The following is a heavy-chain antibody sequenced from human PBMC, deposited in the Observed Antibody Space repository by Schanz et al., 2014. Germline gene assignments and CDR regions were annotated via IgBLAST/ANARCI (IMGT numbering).Heavy chain of an antibody. J-gene: IGHJ6*02. CDR1: GFTVSSNY. CDR2: TYSGGST. CDR3: ARAQGVSRLYYGVDV. Sequence: EVQLVESGGGLVQPGGSLRLSCAASGFTVSSNYMSWVRQAPGKGLEWVSITYSGGSTYYADSVKGRFTISRDNSKNTLYLLMNSLRSDDAAVYYCARAQGVSRLYYGVDVWGQGTTVTVSS. D-gene: IGHD3-16*01. V-gene: IGHV3-66*01.